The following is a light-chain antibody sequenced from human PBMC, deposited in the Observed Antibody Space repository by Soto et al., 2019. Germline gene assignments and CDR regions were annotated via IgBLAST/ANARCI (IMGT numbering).Light chain of an antibody. J-gene: IGKJ1*01. V-gene: IGKV3-15*01. CDR1: QSVSSN. CDR2: GAS. Sequence: EIVLTQSPATLSLSPGARATLSCRASQSVSSNLAWYQQKPGQAPRLLIYGASTRATGIPARFSGSGSGTEFTLTISSLQSEDFAVYYCQQYNNWPRWTFGQGTKVDIK. CDR3: QQYNNWPRWT.